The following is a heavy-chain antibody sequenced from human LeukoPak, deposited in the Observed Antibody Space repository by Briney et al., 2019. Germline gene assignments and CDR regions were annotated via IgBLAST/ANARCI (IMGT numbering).Heavy chain of an antibody. CDR2: VRYDSSNK. CDR1: GFTFSGYG. J-gene: IGHJ4*02. CDR3: AKEAFGAENRAFDY. Sequence: GGSLRLSCAASGFTFSGYGMHWVRQAPGKGLEWVAFVRYDSSNKYYADSVKGRFTVSRDNSKNMLYLQMNSLRAEDTAVYYCAKEAFGAENRAFDYWGQGTLVTVSS. V-gene: IGHV3-30*02. D-gene: IGHD3-10*01.